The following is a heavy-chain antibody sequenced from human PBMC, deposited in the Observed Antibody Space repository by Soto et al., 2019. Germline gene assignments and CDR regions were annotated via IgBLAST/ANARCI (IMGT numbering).Heavy chain of an antibody. V-gene: IGHV4-61*01. CDR1: GGFISTNNYY. J-gene: IGHJ5*02. Sequence: SETLSLTCTVSGGFISTNNYYWTWIRQLPGKGLEWIGYIYYSGSTNYNPSLKSRVTISVDTSKNQFSLKLSSVTAADTAVYYCARERDYDILTGYYRPSWFDPWGQGTLVTVSS. D-gene: IGHD3-9*01. CDR3: ARERDYDILTGYYRPSWFDP. CDR2: IYYSGST.